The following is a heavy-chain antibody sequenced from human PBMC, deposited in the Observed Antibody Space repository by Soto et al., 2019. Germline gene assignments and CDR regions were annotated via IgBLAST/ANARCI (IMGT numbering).Heavy chain of an antibody. Sequence: SETLSLTCAVCGGSFSGYYWSWIRQPPGKGLEWIGEINHSGSTNYNPSLKSRVTISVDTSKNQFSLKLSSVTAADTAVYYCARGLAGSYFPYWGQGTLVTVSS. CDR2: INHSGST. D-gene: IGHD3-10*01. CDR3: ARGLAGSYFPY. V-gene: IGHV4-34*01. CDR1: GGSFSGYY. J-gene: IGHJ4*02.